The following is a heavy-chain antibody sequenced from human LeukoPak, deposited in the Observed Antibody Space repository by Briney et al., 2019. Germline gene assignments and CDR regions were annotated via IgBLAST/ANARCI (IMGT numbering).Heavy chain of an antibody. CDR1: GFTFSNYG. D-gene: IGHD6-19*01. V-gene: IGHV3-30*02. J-gene: IGHJ4*02. Sequence: GGSLRLSCAASGFTFSNYGMHWVRQAPGKGLYWVAFIRYDGSDEFYADSVKGRFTISRDNSKNTHYLQMNSLREEDTAVYYCAKGGQWLVPGLDHWGQGTLVTVSS. CDR2: IRYDGSDE. CDR3: AKGGQWLVPGLDH.